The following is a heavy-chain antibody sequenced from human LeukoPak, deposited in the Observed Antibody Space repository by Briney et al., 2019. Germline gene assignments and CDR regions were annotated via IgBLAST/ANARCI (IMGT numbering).Heavy chain of an antibody. CDR3: ARGYCSDGTCPFDY. V-gene: IGHV1-2*02. J-gene: IGHJ4*02. Sequence: ASVKVSCKASGYTFTGYYMHWVRQAPGQGLEWMGWINPNSGGTNCAQNFQGRVTMTRDTSISAAYIEVSRLRSDDTAVYYCARGYCSDGTCPFDYWGQGALVTVSS. CDR2: INPNSGGT. CDR1: GYTFTGYY. D-gene: IGHD2-15*01.